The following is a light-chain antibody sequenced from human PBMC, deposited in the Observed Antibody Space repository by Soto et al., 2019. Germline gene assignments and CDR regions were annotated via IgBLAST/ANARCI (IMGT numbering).Light chain of an antibody. CDR1: PTVSSSY. Sequence: EIVLTQSPGTLSLSPGERASLSCRASPTVSSSYLAWYQQKAGQAPRLLIHGASSRATGIPDRFSGSGSGTDFTLTISRLEPEDFAVYFCQQYGTSLFTFGPGTKVDIK. CDR2: GAS. V-gene: IGKV3-20*01. CDR3: QQYGTSLFT. J-gene: IGKJ3*01.